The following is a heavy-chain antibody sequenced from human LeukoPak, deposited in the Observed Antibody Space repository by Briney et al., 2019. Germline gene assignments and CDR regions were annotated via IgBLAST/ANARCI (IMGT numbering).Heavy chain of an antibody. CDR1: GFTVSSNY. CDR3: ARGRGLPVRPPNEGFLDY. J-gene: IGHJ4*02. Sequence: GGSLRLSCAASGFTVSSNYMSWVRQAPGKGLEWVSVIYSGGPTYYADSVRGRFTISRDNSKNTLYLQMSSLRAEDTAVYYCARGRGLPVRPPNEGFLDYWGRGTLVTVSS. D-gene: IGHD6-6*01. CDR2: IYSGGPT. V-gene: IGHV3-66*01.